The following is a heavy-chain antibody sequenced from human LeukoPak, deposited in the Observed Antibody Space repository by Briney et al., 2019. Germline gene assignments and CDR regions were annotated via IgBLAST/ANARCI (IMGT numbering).Heavy chain of an antibody. CDR2: ISGSSTYI. CDR3: ARVKGTERDY. J-gene: IGHJ4*02. D-gene: IGHD3/OR15-3a*01. V-gene: IGHV3-21*01. Sequence: GGSLRLSCAASGLTFSTYGMHWVRQAPGKGLEWVSSISGSSTYIFYADSVKGRFTISRDNAKNSLYLQMNSLRVEDTAVYYCARVKGTERDYWGQGTLVTVSS. CDR1: GLTFSTYG.